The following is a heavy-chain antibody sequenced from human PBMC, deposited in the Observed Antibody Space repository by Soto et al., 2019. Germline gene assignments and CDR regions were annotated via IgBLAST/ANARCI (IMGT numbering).Heavy chain of an antibody. Sequence: LRLSCTASGFTFSSYWMSWVRQAPGKGLEWVANIKQDGSEKYYVDSVKGRFTISRDNAKNSLYLQMNSLRAEDTAVYYCARDPSIVLVPAATYYYYYYGXDVWGQGTTVTVSS. V-gene: IGHV3-7*01. D-gene: IGHD2-2*01. CDR1: GFTFSSYW. J-gene: IGHJ6*02. CDR3: ARDPSIVLVPAATYYYYYYGXDV. CDR2: IKQDGSEK.